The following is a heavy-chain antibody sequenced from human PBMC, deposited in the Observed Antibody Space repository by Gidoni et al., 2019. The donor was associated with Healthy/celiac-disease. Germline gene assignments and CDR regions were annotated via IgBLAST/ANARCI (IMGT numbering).Heavy chain of an antibody. D-gene: IGHD3-22*01. CDR2: FIVSGGST. CDR1: GFTFSSSA. V-gene: IGHV3-23*01. J-gene: IGHJ4*02. Sequence: EVQLLESGGGLVQPGGSLRRSCAASGFTFSSSAMSWVRQAPGKGLEWVSGFIVSGGSTYYADSVKGRFTISSDNSKNTLYLQMNSLRAEDTAVYYCAKMPAYYYDSSGYSYFDYWGQGTLVTVSS. CDR3: AKMPAYYYDSSGYSYFDY.